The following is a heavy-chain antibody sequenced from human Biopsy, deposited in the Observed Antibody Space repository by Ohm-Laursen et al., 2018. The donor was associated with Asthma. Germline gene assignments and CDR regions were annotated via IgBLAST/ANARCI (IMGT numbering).Heavy chain of an antibody. CDR1: GDSITSGGCC. D-gene: IGHD6-13*01. J-gene: IGHJ6*02. CDR2: IHHSGTS. Sequence: SETLSLTCIVSGDSITSGGCCWNWIRQHPGKGLEWIGYIHHSGTSYFNPSLKSRVSFSRDTSKNQFSLRLSSVTAADTAVYYCVRGSSSWHHGPFHYYYGLDVWGQGTTATVSS. CDR3: VRGSSSWHHGPFHYYYGLDV. V-gene: IGHV4-31*03.